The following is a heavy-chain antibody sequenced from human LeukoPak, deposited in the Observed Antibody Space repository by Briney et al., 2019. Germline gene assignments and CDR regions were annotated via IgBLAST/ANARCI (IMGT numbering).Heavy chain of an antibody. CDR3: AKMVHTEQWLVPFDY. Sequence: PGGSLRLSCAASGFTFSNFAMNWVRQAPGKGLEWVSTISGSGGSTYYADSVKGRFTISRDNSKNTLYLQMNSLRAEDTAVYYCAKMVHTEQWLVPFDYWGQGTPVTVSS. CDR1: GFTFSNFA. D-gene: IGHD6-19*01. V-gene: IGHV3-23*01. J-gene: IGHJ4*02. CDR2: ISGSGGST.